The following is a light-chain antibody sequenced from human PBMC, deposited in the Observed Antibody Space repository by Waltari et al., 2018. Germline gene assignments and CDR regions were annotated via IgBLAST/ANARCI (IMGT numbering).Light chain of an antibody. CDR1: QSVSRA. CDR2: GAS. Sequence: EIVLTQSPGTLSLSPGERATLSCRASQSVSRALAWYQQKPGQAPRLLIYGASSRATGISDRFSSSGSGTDFSITISRLEPEDFAVYYCQHYVRLPATFGQGTKVEIK. V-gene: IGKV3-20*01. J-gene: IGKJ1*01. CDR3: QHYVRLPAT.